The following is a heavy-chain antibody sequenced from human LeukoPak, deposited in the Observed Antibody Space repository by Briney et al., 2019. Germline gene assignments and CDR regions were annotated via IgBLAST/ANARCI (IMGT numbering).Heavy chain of an antibody. D-gene: IGHD4-17*01. CDR2: INPSGGST. J-gene: IGHJ4*02. Sequence: GASVKVSCKASGYTFTSYYMHWVRQSPGQGLEWRGIINPSGGSTSYAQKFQGRVTMTRDTSTSTVYMELSSLRSEDTAVYYCARFTVTNYYFDYWGQGTLVTVSS. CDR1: GYTFTSYY. V-gene: IGHV1-46*01. CDR3: ARFTVTNYYFDY.